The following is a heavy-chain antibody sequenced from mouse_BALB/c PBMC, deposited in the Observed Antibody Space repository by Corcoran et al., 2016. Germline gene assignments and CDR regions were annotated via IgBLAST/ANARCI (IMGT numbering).Heavy chain of an antibody. D-gene: IGHD2-14*01. CDR2: INTYTGEP. V-gene: IGHV9-3-1*01. J-gene: IGHJ3*01. CDR1: GYTFTNYG. CDR3: ARREINFRYAWFAY. Sequence: QFQLVQSGPELKKPGETVKISCKASGYTFTNYGMNWVKQAPGKGLKWMGWINTYTGEPTYADDFKGRFAFSLETSASTAYLQINNRKNEDTATYFWARREINFRYAWFAYWGQGTLVTVSA.